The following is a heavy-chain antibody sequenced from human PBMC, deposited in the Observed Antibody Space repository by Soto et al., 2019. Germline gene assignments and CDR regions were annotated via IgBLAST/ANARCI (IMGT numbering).Heavy chain of an antibody. CDR3: ARRAWHSYYAIDV. Sequence: GQLVESGGGEVQPGRSLRLSCAASGFKFTDFALHWVLQAPGKGLEWVAIIAYDGSEKHYADSVKGRFAISRDNPKNTLYLEMNSLRPEDTAVYFCARRAWHSYYAIDVWGQGTTVTVFS. CDR1: GFKFTDFA. D-gene: IGHD1-26*01. CDR2: IAYDGSEK. V-gene: IGHV3-30*09. J-gene: IGHJ6*02.